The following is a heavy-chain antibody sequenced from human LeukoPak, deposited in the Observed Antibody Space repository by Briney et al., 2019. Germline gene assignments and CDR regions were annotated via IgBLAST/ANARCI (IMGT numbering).Heavy chain of an antibody. CDR3: ARDQVGDGYGCAFDI. J-gene: IGHJ3*02. Sequence: KPSETLSLTCTVSGGSISSSSYYWGWIRQPPGKGLEWIGSIYYSGSTYYNPSLKSRVTISVDTSKDQFSLKLSSMTAADTAVYYCARDQVGDGYGCAFDIWGQGTMVTVSS. V-gene: IGHV4-39*07. CDR2: IYYSGST. D-gene: IGHD5-18*01. CDR1: GGSISSSSYY.